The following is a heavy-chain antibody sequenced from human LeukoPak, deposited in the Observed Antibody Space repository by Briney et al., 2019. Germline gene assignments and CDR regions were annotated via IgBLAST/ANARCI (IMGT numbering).Heavy chain of an antibody. CDR1: GGSFSGYY. CDR2: INHSGST. V-gene: IGHV4-34*01. CDR3: ARHPYYYGSGSYLYYYYYMDV. J-gene: IGHJ6*03. D-gene: IGHD3-10*01. Sequence: SETLSLTCAVYGGSFSGYYWSRIRQPPGKGLEWIGEINHSGSTNYNPSLKSRVTISVDTSKNQFSLKLSSVTAADTAVYYCARHPYYYGSGSYLYYYYYMDVWGKGTTVTISS.